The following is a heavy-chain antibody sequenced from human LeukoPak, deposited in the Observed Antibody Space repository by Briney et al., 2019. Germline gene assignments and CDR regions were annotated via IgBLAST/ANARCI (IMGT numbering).Heavy chain of an antibody. CDR2: INPNSGGT. Sequence: ASVKVSCKASGYAFTGYYMHWVRQAPGQGLEWMGWINPNSGGTNYAQKFQGRVTMTRDTSISTAYTELSRLRSDDTAVYYCARDVEMATIFDYWGQGTLVTVSS. CDR1: GYAFTGYY. D-gene: IGHD5-24*01. J-gene: IGHJ4*02. V-gene: IGHV1-2*02. CDR3: ARDVEMATIFDY.